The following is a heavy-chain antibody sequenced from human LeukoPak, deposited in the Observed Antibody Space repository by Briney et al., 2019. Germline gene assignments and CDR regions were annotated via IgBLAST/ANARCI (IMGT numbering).Heavy chain of an antibody. CDR2: ISSSSSYI. V-gene: IGHV3-21*01. Sequence: GGSLRLSCAASGFTFSSYSMNWDRQAPGKGLEWVSSISSSSSYIYYADSVKGRFTISRDNAKNSLYLQMNSLRAEDTAVYYCARERDSSGYYYEDTFSHPDYWGQGTLVTVSS. J-gene: IGHJ4*02. CDR1: GFTFSSYS. CDR3: ARERDSSGYYYEDTFSHPDY. D-gene: IGHD3-22*01.